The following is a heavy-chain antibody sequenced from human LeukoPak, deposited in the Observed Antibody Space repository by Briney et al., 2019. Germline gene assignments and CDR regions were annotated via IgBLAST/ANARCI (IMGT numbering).Heavy chain of an antibody. D-gene: IGHD3-22*01. Sequence: ASVKVSCKVSGYTLTELSMHWVRQAPGKGLEWMGGFDPEDGETIYAQKFQGRVTMTEDTSTDTAYMELSSLRSEDTALYYCATGLSMRPKYYYDSSGYYYYWGQGTLVAVSS. CDR2: FDPEDGET. V-gene: IGHV1-24*01. J-gene: IGHJ4*02. CDR3: ATGLSMRPKYYYDSSGYYYY. CDR1: GYTLTELS.